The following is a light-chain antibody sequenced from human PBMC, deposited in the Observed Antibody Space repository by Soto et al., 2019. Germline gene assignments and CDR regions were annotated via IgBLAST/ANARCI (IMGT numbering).Light chain of an antibody. CDR3: QQRSNWPPYT. Sequence: EIVLTQSPATLSLSPGERATLSCRASQSVGSYLAWYQQKLGQAPRLLIYDASNRATGIPARFSGSGSGTDFTLTISSLEPEEFSVYYCQQRSNWPPYTFGQETKLEIK. CDR2: DAS. V-gene: IGKV3-11*01. CDR1: QSVGSY. J-gene: IGKJ2*01.